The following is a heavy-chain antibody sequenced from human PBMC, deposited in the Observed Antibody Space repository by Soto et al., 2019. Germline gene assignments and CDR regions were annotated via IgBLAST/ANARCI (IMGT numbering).Heavy chain of an antibody. CDR3: AKEDYSSSLYYFDH. J-gene: IGHJ4*02. CDR1: GFTFSSYA. Sequence: EVQLLESGGGLVQSGGSLRLSCTASGFTFSSYAMSWVRQAPGKGLEWVSSISASSGSTYYADSVEGQFTISRDNSKNTLYQQMSSLRVEDTAVYYCAKEDYSSSLYYFDHWGQGTLVTVSS. V-gene: IGHV3-23*01. D-gene: IGHD6-13*01. CDR2: ISASSGST.